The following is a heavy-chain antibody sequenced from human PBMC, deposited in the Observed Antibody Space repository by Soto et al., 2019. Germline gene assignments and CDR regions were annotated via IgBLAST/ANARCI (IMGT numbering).Heavy chain of an antibody. V-gene: IGHV1-8*01. CDR1: GYTFTSYD. CDR3: AREGGSSLNYYYYGMDV. D-gene: IGHD6-13*01. J-gene: IGHJ6*02. CDR2: MNPNSGNT. Sequence: GASVKVSCKASGYTFTSYDINWVRQATGQGLEWMGWMNPNSGNTGYAQKFQGRVTMTRNTSISTAYMELSSLRSEDTAVYYCAREGGSSLNYYYYGMDVWGQGTTVTVSS.